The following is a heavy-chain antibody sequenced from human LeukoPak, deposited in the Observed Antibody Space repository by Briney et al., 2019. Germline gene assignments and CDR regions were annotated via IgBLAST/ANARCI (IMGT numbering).Heavy chain of an antibody. CDR3: ARFSDIVATNNAY. D-gene: IGHD5-12*01. CDR2: MNPNSGNT. CDR1: GYTFTNYD. V-gene: IGHV1-8*01. J-gene: IGHJ4*02. Sequence: ASVKVSCKASGYTFTNYDVNWVRQANGQGLEWMGWMNPNSGNTGYAQKFQGRVTITRNTSISTAYMELSSLTSEDTAVYYCARFSDIVATNNAYWGQGTLVTVSS.